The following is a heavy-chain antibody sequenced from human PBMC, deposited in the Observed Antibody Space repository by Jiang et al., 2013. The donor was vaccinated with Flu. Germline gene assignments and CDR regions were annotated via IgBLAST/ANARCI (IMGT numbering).Heavy chain of an antibody. J-gene: IGHJ4*02. V-gene: IGHV3-30*18. Sequence: VQLVESGGGVVQPGSSLRLSCEASGFTFSDYGMHWVRQAPGKGLEWVAVISFDGSNKNYADSVKGRFTIARDDSKNTLSLEMNNLRAEDTAVYYCAKDITVYCGGDCSVFDYWGQGTPGHRLF. CDR1: GFTFSDYG. CDR3: AKDITVYCGGDCSVFDY. D-gene: IGHD2-21*01. CDR2: ISFDGSNK.